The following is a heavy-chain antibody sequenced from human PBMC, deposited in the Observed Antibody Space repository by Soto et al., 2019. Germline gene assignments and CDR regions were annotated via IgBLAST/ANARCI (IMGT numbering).Heavy chain of an antibody. CDR1: GGTFSSYA. D-gene: IGHD6-6*01. V-gene: IGHV1-69*12. CDR2: IIPIFGTA. CDR3: ARGREAARPYYYYYGMDV. Sequence: QVQLVQSGAEVKKPGSSVKVSCKASGGTFSSYAISWVRQAPGQGLEWMGGIIPIFGTANYAQKFQGRVTITADESTSTAYIELSSLRSEDTAVYYCARGREAARPYYYYYGMDVWGQGTTVTVSS. J-gene: IGHJ6*02.